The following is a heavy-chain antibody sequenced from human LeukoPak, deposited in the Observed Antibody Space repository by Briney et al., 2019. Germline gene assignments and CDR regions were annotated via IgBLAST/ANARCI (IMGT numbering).Heavy chain of an antibody. D-gene: IGHD3-10*02. J-gene: IGHJ3*01. Sequence: GGSLRLSCAASGFSFSNSGMHWVRQAPGKGLEWVAVIWYDGSNEYYADAVKGRFTISRDNSKNTVHLQMNSLRVEDTSVYSCAREISMFVNAFDLWGQGTLVTVTS. V-gene: IGHV3-33*01. CDR3: AREISMFVNAFDL. CDR2: IWYDGSNE. CDR1: GFSFSNSG.